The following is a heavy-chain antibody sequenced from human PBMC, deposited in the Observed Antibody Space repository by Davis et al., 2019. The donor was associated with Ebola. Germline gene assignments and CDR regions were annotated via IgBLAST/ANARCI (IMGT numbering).Heavy chain of an antibody. V-gene: IGHV3-21*01. CDR2: INGRQRYI. CDR1: GFTFSSYS. CDR3: ARGIEYYDFWGGFPRGNWFDA. D-gene: IGHD3-3*01. J-gene: IGHJ5*02. Sequence: GESLKISCAASGFTFSSYSMNWVRQAPGKGLEWVSSINGRQRYIYYADSVKGRFTISRDNAKDSLDLQMNSLRVEDTAVYYCARGIEYYDFWGGFPRGNWFDAWGRGTLVTVSS.